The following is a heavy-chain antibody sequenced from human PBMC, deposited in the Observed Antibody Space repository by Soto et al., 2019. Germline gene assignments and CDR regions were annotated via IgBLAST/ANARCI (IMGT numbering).Heavy chain of an antibody. Sequence: GGSLRLSCATSGLTFSKYWMAWVRQAPGKGLEWVATIKHDGSEKSNLDSVEGRFTISRDNAKNSLSLQMDSLRVEDTAVYFCASVPGSPGYHGLDVWGQGTTVTVSS. CDR3: ASVPGSPGYHGLDV. J-gene: IGHJ6*02. D-gene: IGHD6-19*01. CDR2: IKHDGSEK. CDR1: GLTFSKYW. V-gene: IGHV3-7*03.